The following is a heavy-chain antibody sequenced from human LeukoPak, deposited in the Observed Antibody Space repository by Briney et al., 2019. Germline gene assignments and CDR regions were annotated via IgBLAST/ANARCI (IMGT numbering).Heavy chain of an antibody. J-gene: IGHJ3*02. Sequence: SQTLSLTCAVYAGSFSGYYWSWIRQPPGKGLEWIGEINHSGSTNYNPSLKSQVTISVDTSKNQFSLKLSSVTAADTAVCYCARAALRYFDWSLRFSAFDIWGQGTMVTVSS. D-gene: IGHD3-9*01. V-gene: IGHV4-34*01. CDR3: ARAALRYFDWSLRFSAFDI. CDR1: AGSFSGYY. CDR2: INHSGST.